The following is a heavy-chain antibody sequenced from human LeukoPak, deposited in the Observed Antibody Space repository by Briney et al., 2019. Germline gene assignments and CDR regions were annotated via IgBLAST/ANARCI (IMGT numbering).Heavy chain of an antibody. CDR1: GFTFSSYS. Sequence: GGSLRLSCAASGFTFSSYSMNWVRQAPGKGLEWVAFIRYDGSNKYYADSVKGRFTISRDNSKNTLYLQMNSLRAEDTAVYYCAKDPNPVDYDILTGFMDVWGKGTTVTISS. D-gene: IGHD3-9*01. CDR3: AKDPNPVDYDILTGFMDV. CDR2: IRYDGSNK. V-gene: IGHV3-30*02. J-gene: IGHJ6*04.